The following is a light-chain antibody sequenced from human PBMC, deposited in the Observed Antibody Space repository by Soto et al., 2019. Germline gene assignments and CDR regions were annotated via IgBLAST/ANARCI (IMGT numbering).Light chain of an antibody. CDR1: SSDVGAYSY. Sequence: QSVLTQPRSVSGSPGQSGTISFTGSSSDVGAYSYVSWYQQHPGKAPKLMIYDVSKRPSGVPDRFSGSKSGNTASLTISGLQAEDEADYYCCSYAGSYTYVFGNGTKVTVL. CDR3: CSYAGSYTYV. V-gene: IGLV2-11*01. J-gene: IGLJ1*01. CDR2: DVS.